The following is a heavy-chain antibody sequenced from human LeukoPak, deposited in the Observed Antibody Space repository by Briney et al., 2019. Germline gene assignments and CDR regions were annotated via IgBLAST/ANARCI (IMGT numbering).Heavy chain of an antibody. CDR2: IYYSGTT. CDR3: VRDRELTY. D-gene: IGHD1-26*01. Sequence: SETLSLTCTVSGASITSYYWSWIRQPPGKGLEWIGYIYYSGTTNYNPSLKSRVTILVDTSKNQFSLKLTSVTAADTAVYYCVRDRELTYWGQGTLVTVSS. V-gene: IGHV4-59*01. CDR1: GASITSYY. J-gene: IGHJ4*02.